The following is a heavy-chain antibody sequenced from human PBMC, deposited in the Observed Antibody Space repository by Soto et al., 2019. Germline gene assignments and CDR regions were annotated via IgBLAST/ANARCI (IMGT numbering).Heavy chain of an antibody. J-gene: IGHJ3*02. CDR1: GFTFSSYA. CDR3: ASDFGNRRSREKKYDFWSGYYSSDAFDI. CDR2: ISYDGSNK. V-gene: IGHV3-30-3*01. D-gene: IGHD3-3*01. Sequence: PGGSLRLSCAASGFTFSSYAMHWVRQAPGKGLEWVAVISYDGSNKYYADSVKGRFTISRDNSKNTLYLQMNSLRAEDTAVYYCASDFGNRRSREKKYDFWSGYYSSDAFDIWGQGTMVTVSS.